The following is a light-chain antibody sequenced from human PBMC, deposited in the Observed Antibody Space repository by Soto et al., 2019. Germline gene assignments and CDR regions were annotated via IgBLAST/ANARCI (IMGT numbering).Light chain of an antibody. V-gene: IGLV2-23*02. Sequence: QSALTQPASVSGSPGQSITISCNGTSSDVGSYNLVSWYQQHPGKAPKVLIYEVSERPSGVSNRFSGSKSGNTASLTISGLQAEDEAEYYCCSYAGSRTHVLFGGGTKLTVL. J-gene: IGLJ2*01. CDR3: CSYAGSRTHVL. CDR1: SSDVGSYNL. CDR2: EVS.